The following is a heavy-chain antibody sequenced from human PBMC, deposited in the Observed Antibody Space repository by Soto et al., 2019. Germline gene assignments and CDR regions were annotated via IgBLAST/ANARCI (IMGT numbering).Heavy chain of an antibody. Sequence: QVHLVQSGAEVKKPGASVKVSCKGSGYAFTTYGINWVRQAPGQGLEWMGWISTHNGNTTYAQKLQGRVTVTRDTATRTAYMELKSLRSDDAAVYYCARGRYGDYWGQGALVTVSS. D-gene: IGHD1-1*01. V-gene: IGHV1-18*01. J-gene: IGHJ4*02. CDR1: GYAFTTYG. CDR3: ARGRYGDY. CDR2: ISTHNGNT.